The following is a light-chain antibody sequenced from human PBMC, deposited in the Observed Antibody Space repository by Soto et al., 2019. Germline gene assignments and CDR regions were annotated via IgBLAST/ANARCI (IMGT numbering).Light chain of an antibody. CDR3: QHYNSYSEA. J-gene: IGKJ1*01. CDR2: AAS. V-gene: IGKV1-17*01. CDR1: QGIRND. Sequence: IQITQSPSSLSAPVGDRVTITCRASQGIRNDLGWYQQKPGKAPKLLIYAASSLQSGVPSRFSGSGSGTEFTLTISSLQPDDFATYYCQHYNSYSEAFGQGTKVDIK.